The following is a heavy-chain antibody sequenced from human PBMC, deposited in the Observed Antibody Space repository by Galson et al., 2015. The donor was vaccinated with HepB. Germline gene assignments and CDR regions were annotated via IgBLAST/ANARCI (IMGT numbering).Heavy chain of an antibody. Sequence: SLRLSCAASGFTFSSYAMHWVRQAPGKGLEWVAVISYDGSNKYYADSVKGRFTISRDNSKNTLYLQMNSLRAEDTAVYYCARDSLQYYYGSGSYYYWGQGTLFTVSS. J-gene: IGHJ4*02. CDR3: ARDSLQYYYGSGSYYY. V-gene: IGHV3-30-3*01. D-gene: IGHD3-10*01. CDR2: ISYDGSNK. CDR1: GFTFSSYA.